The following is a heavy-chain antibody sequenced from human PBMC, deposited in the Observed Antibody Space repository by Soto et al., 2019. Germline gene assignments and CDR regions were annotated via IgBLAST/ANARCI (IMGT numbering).Heavy chain of an antibody. CDR1: GYTFTSYG. CDR3: AGAGQYYYDSSGYTVWFDP. Sequence: QVQLVQSGAEVKKPGASVKVSCKASGYTFTSYGISWVRQAPGQGLEWMGWISAYNGNTNYAQKLQGRVTMTTDTSTSTAYMGLRSLRSDDTAVYYCAGAGQYYYDSSGYTVWFDPWGQGTLVTVSS. D-gene: IGHD3-22*01. V-gene: IGHV1-18*01. J-gene: IGHJ5*02. CDR2: ISAYNGNT.